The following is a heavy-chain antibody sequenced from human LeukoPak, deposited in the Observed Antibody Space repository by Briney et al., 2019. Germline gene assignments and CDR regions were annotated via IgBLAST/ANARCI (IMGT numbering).Heavy chain of an antibody. J-gene: IGHJ6*02. Sequence: QPGGSLRLSCAVSGFTFSNYAMSWVRQAPGKGLEWVSVISGSGGSTYYADCVQGRFTMSRDNSKKTLYLQMNGVRAEDTAVYYCAKRKQLVRLGYYYGMDVWGQGTTVTVSS. V-gene: IGHV3-23*01. CDR2: ISGSGGST. D-gene: IGHD6-13*01. CDR1: GFTFSNYA. CDR3: AKRKQLVRLGYYYGMDV.